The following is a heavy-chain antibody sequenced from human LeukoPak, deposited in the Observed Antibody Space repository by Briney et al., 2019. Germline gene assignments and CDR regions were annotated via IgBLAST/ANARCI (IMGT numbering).Heavy chain of an antibody. CDR3: ARGADDTIDGRYFDY. CDR2: ISCGGVST. D-gene: IGHD3-10*01. Sequence: GGSLRLSCAASGFTFSSYAMTWVRQAPGKGLQWVSAISCGGVSTYYADSVKGRFTISRDNSKNTLYLQMNSLKASDTAMYYCARGADDTIDGRYFDYWGQGTLVTVSS. V-gene: IGHV3-23*01. J-gene: IGHJ4*02. CDR1: GFTFSSYA.